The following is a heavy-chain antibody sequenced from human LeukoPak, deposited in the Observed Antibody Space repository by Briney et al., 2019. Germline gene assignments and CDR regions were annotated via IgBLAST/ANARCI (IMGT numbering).Heavy chain of an antibody. CDR1: GYTFITYY. D-gene: IGHD3-22*01. J-gene: IGHJ4*02. Sequence: GASVKVSCKASGYTFITYYIHWVRQAPGQGLEWMGFINPGSGYTNYARNFQGRVTMTTDTSTSTVYMELSSLGSEDTAVYYCARTSDYYDSSGYYPPIDYWGQGALVTVSS. CDR3: ARTSDYYDSSGYYPPIDY. CDR2: INPGSGYT. V-gene: IGHV1-46*01.